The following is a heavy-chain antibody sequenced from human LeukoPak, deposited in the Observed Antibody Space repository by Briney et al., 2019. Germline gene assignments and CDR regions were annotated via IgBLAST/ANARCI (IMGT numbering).Heavy chain of an antibody. CDR3: AKSTVTTYGMGFDY. J-gene: IGHJ4*02. D-gene: IGHD4-17*01. Sequence: SETLSLTCTVSGGSISSNYWSWIRQPPGKGLEWMGYIYYSGSTNYNPSLKSRVTISVDTSKNQFSLKLSSVTAADTAVYYCAKSTVTTYGMGFDYWGQGTLVTVSS. V-gene: IGHV4-59*08. CDR2: IYYSGST. CDR1: GGSISSNY.